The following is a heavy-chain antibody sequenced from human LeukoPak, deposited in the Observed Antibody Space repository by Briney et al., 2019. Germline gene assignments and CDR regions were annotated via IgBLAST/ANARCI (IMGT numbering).Heavy chain of an antibody. V-gene: IGHV4-59*12. CDR3: ARGDCSSTSCAPRGGAFDI. D-gene: IGHD2-2*01. Sequence: PSETLSLTCTVSGGSISSYYWSWIRQPPGKGLEWIGYIYYSGSTNYNPSLKSRVTISVDTSKNQFSLKLSSVTAADTAVYYCARGDCSSTSCAPRGGAFDIWGQGTMVTVSS. CDR1: GGSISSYY. J-gene: IGHJ3*02. CDR2: IYYSGST.